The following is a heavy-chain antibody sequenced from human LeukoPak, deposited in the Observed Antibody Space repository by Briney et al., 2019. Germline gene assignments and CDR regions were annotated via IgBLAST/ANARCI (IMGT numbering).Heavy chain of an antibody. V-gene: IGHV4-4*07. J-gene: IGHJ4*02. D-gene: IGHD2-15*01. CDR2: IYSSGST. Sequence: PSETLSLSCTVSGGSISSYYWSWIRKPAGKGLDGIGRIYSSGSTNYNPSLKSRVTMSVDTSKNQFSLKLSSVTAADTAVYYCARDCSGGSCYSGYWGQGTLVTVSS. CDR3: ARDCSGGSCYSGY. CDR1: GGSISSYY.